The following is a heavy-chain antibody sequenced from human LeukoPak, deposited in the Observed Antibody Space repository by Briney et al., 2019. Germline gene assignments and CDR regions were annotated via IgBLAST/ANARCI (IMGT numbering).Heavy chain of an antibody. D-gene: IGHD2-21*02. J-gene: IGHJ3*01. Sequence: SETLSLTCTVSGDSISNGGYHWTWIRQHPGQGLEWIGYIHYSGNTDSAPSLRSRLTISIDTSKNQFSLRLDSVTVADTAVYYCARDFTKTASPDAFDVWGHGTLVAVSS. V-gene: IGHV4-31*03. CDR2: IHYSGNT. CDR3: ARDFTKTASPDAFDV. CDR1: GDSISNGGYH.